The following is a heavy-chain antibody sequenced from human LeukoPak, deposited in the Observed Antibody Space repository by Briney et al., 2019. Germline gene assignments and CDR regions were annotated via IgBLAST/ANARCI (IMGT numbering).Heavy chain of an antibody. Sequence: SETLSLTCTVSGGSISSHYWSWIRQPPGKGLEWIGYIYYSGSTNYNPSLKSRVIISVDTSKNQFSLKLSSVTAADTAVYYCARGRFWNGYIRGYNWFDPWGQGTLVTVSS. V-gene: IGHV4-59*11. CDR2: IYYSGST. CDR1: GGSISSHY. D-gene: IGHD3-3*01. CDR3: ARGRFWNGYIRGYNWFDP. J-gene: IGHJ5*02.